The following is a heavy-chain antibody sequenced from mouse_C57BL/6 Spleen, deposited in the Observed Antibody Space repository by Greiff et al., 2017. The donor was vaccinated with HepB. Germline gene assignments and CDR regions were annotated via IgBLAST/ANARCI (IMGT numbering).Heavy chain of an antibody. J-gene: IGHJ4*01. Sequence: QVHVKQPGAELVRPGSSVKLSCKASGYTFTSYWMDWVKQRPGQGLEWIGNIYPSDSETHYNQKFKDKATLTVDKSSSTAYMQLSSLTSEDSAVYYCAREVYSSYAMDYWGQGTSVTVSS. CDR3: AREVYSSYAMDY. CDR2: IYPSDSET. V-gene: IGHV1-61*01. CDR1: GYTFTSYW. D-gene: IGHD2-5*01.